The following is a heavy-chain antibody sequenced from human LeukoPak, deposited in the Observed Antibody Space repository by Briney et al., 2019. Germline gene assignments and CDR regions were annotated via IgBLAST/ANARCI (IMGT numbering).Heavy chain of an antibody. Sequence: GGSLRLSCAASGFTFSTYWMVWVRQVPGKGLEWVASINQDGSEKYYVDSMKGRFTISRDNAKNSLYLQMNSLRAEDTAVYYCARMPRGPDVWGKGTTVTVSS. V-gene: IGHV3-7*01. CDR1: GFTFSTYW. CDR2: INQDGSEK. D-gene: IGHD2-2*01. J-gene: IGHJ6*04. CDR3: ARMPRGPDV.